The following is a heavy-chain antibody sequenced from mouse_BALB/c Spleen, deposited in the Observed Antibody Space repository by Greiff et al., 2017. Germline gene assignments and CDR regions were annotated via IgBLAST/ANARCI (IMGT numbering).Heavy chain of an antibody. V-gene: IGHV5-6*01. CDR3: ARHGLEPMDY. J-gene: IGHJ4*01. Sequence: EVQVVESGGDLVKPGGSLKLSCAASGFTFSSYGMSWVRQTPDKRLEWVATISSGGSYTYYPDSVKGRFTISRDNAKNTLYLQMSSLKSEDTAMYYCARHGLEPMDYWGQGTSVTVSS. CDR2: ISSGGSYT. CDR1: GFTFSSYG. D-gene: IGHD2-13*01.